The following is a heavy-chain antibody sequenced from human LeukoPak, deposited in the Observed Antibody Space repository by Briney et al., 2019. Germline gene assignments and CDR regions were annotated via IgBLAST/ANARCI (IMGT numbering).Heavy chain of an antibody. CDR2: MIPIFGTA. Sequence: GSSVKVSCKASGGTFSSYAISWVRQAPGQGLEWMGRMIPIFGTANYAQKFQGRVTITTDESTSTAYMELSSLRSEDTAVYYCARDQARYYYDSSGYFDYWGQGTLVTVSS. J-gene: IGHJ4*02. D-gene: IGHD3-22*01. CDR1: GGTFSSYA. CDR3: ARDQARYYYDSSGYFDY. V-gene: IGHV1-69*05.